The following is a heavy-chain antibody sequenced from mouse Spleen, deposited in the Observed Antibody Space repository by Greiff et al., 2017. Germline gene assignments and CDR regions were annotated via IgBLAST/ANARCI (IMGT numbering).Heavy chain of an antibody. CDR3: ARNDYGAMDY. CDR2: ISSGSSTI. D-gene: IGHD2-4*01. V-gene: IGHV5-17*02. J-gene: IGHJ4*01. CDR1: GFTFSSFG. Sequence: EVKLVESGGGLVQPGGSRKLSCAASGFTFSSFGMHWVRQAPEKGLEWVAYISSGSSTIYYADTVKGRFTISRDNPKNTLFLQMTSLRSEDTAMYYCARNDYGAMDYWGQGTSVTVSS.